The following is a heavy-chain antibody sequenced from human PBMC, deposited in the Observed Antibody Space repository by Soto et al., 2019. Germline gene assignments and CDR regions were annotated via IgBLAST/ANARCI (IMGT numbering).Heavy chain of an antibody. CDR1: GYTFTNYY. D-gene: IGHD6-13*01. V-gene: IGHV1-46*01. CDR3: ARGLAAGDY. Sequence: QVQLVQSGAEVKNPGASVKVSCKASGYTFTNYYIHWVRQAPGQGLGWMAIINPNGGSTNYAQEFQGRVTLARDTFTNTVYMELSSLRSEDTAIYYCARGLAAGDYWGQGTLVTVSS. J-gene: IGHJ4*02. CDR2: INPNGGST.